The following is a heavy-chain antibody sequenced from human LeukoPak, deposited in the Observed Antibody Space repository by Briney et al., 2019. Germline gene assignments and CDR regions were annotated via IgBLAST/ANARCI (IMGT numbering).Heavy chain of an antibody. J-gene: IGHJ5*02. CDR1: GGSISSSSYY. CDR3: ARHMPKYQWFGELFHWFDP. V-gene: IGHV4-39*01. D-gene: IGHD3-10*01. CDR2: IYYSGST. Sequence: SETLSLTCTVSGGSISSSSYYWGWIRQPPGKGLEWIGSIYYSGSTYYNPSLKSRVTISVDTSKNQFSLKLSSVTAADTAVYYCARHMPKYQWFGELFHWFDPWGQGTLVTVSS.